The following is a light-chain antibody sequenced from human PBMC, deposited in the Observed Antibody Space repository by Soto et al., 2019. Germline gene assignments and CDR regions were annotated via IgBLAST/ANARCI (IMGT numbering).Light chain of an antibody. Sequence: QSVLTQPASVSGSPGQSITISCTGTSSDVGGYNYVSWYQQHPGEAPKRMIYDVSNRPSGVSNRFSGSKSGNTASLTISGLQAEDEADYYCSSYTSISPLVFGGGTKLTVL. V-gene: IGLV2-14*01. CDR2: DVS. CDR1: SSDVGGYNY. J-gene: IGLJ2*01. CDR3: SSYTSISPLV.